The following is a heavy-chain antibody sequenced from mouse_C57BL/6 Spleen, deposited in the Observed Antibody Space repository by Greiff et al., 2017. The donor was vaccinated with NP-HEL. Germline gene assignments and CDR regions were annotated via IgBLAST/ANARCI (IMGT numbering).Heavy chain of an antibody. J-gene: IGHJ1*03. V-gene: IGHV1-64*01. D-gene: IGHD4-1*02. CDR1: GYTFTSYW. Sequence: QVQLQQSGAELVKPGASVKLSCKASGYTFTSYWMHWVKQRPGQGLEWIGMIHPNSGSTNYNEKFKSKATLTVDKSSSTAYMQLSSLTSEDSAVYYCAPTGSYWYFDVWGTGTTVTVSS. CDR3: APTGSYWYFDV. CDR2: IHPNSGST.